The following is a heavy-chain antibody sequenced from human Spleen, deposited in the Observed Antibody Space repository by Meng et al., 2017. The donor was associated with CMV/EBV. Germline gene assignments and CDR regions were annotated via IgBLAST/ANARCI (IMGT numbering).Heavy chain of an antibody. CDR1: GFTVSSHY. J-gene: IGHJ6*02. CDR3: ARAISGSYYYGMDV. Sequence: GESLKISCAASGFTVSSHYMSWVRQAPGKGLEWVSIIHSGGTTYYADSVKGRFTISTDESKNTLYLQMNSLRAEDTAVYYCARAISGSYYYGMDVWGQGTTVTVS. V-gene: IGHV3-53*01. CDR2: IHSGGTT. D-gene: IGHD1-26*01.